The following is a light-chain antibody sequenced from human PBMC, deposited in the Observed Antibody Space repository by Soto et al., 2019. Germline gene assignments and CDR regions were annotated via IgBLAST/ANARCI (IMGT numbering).Light chain of an antibody. CDR3: QQFNSYSRT. Sequence: DIQMTQSPSTLSASVVDRVTITCRASQSINSWLAWYQQKPGKAPKLLIYTASNLDSGVPSRFSGSGSGTEFTLTISSLQPDDFATYYCQQFNSYSRTFGQGTKVE. CDR1: QSINSW. J-gene: IGKJ1*01. V-gene: IGKV1-5*01. CDR2: TAS.